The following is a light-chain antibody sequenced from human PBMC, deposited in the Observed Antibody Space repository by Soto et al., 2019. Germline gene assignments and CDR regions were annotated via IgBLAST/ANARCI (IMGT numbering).Light chain of an antibody. CDR2: AAS. CDR3: QQSYSIRSWT. J-gene: IGKJ1*01. CDR1: QTVGTF. Sequence: DIQMTQSPSSLSASVGDRVTITCRASQTVGTFLNWYQQRPGRAPNLLIYAASNLPTRVPSRFSGSGSWTDFPLTINSLQPEDFGTYSCQQSYSIRSWTFGQGTKVDIK. V-gene: IGKV1-39*01.